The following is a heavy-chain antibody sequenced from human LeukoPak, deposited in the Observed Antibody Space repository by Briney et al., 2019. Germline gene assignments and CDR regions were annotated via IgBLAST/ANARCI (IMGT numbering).Heavy chain of an antibody. CDR2: IYHSGST. Sequence: SETLSLTCTVSGGSISSGDYYWSWIRQPPGKGLEWIGYIYHSGSTYYNPSLKSRVTISVDTSKNQFSLKLSSVTAADTAVYYCARGSGSYLNWFDPWGQGTLVTVSS. J-gene: IGHJ5*02. CDR3: ARGSGSYLNWFDP. V-gene: IGHV4-30-4*01. D-gene: IGHD1-26*01. CDR1: GGSISSGDYY.